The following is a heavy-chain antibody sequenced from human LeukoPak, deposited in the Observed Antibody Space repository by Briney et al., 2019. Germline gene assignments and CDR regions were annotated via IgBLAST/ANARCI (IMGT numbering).Heavy chain of an antibody. CDR1: GFAFSNYW. Sequence: GGSLRLSCTGSGFAFSNYWMSWVRQAPGKGLEWVANIKYDGSEKYYVDSVKGRLTISRDNAKNSLYPQMNSLRAEDTAVYYCAREPVRKRWFDSWGQGTLVTVSS. J-gene: IGHJ5*01. CDR2: IKYDGSEK. V-gene: IGHV3-7*03. D-gene: IGHD3-10*01. CDR3: AREPVRKRWFDS.